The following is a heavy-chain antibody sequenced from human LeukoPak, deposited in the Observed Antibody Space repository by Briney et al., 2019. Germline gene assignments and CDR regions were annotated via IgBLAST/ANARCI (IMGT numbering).Heavy chain of an antibody. CDR3: TTGQSGLYYYYGMDV. D-gene: IGHD6-19*01. V-gene: IGHV3-15*01. Sequence: GGSLRLSCAASEFTFSNAWMTWVRQAPGKGLEWVGRLKSKTDGGPIDYAAPVKGSFTISSDDSTNTLYLQMNSLKPEDTAVYYCTTGQSGLYYYYGMDVWGQGTTVTVSS. CDR2: LKSKTDGGPI. J-gene: IGHJ6*02. CDR1: EFTFSNAW.